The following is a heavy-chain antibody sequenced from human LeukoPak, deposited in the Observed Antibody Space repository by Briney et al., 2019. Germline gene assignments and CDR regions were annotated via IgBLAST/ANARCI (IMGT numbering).Heavy chain of an antibody. D-gene: IGHD5-18*01. Sequence: GGSLRLSCAASGFTFSSYEMNWVRQAPGKGLEWVSYISSSGSTIYYADSVKGRFTISRDNAKNSLYLQMNSLRAEDTAVYYCAREETAMSSFDYWGQGTLVTVSS. CDR2: ISSSGSTI. CDR1: GFTFSSYE. V-gene: IGHV3-48*03. CDR3: AREETAMSSFDY. J-gene: IGHJ4*02.